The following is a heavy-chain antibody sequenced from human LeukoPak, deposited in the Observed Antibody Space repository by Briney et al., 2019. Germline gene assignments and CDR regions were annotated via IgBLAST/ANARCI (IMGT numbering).Heavy chain of an antibody. Sequence: TGGSLRLSCAASGFTFSSYWMSWVRQAPGKGLEWVSGISGSGGNTYYADSVKGRFTVSRDNSKNMLYLQMHSLRAEDTAIFYCAKYPASGGYFDYWGQGTPVTVSS. V-gene: IGHV3-23*01. J-gene: IGHJ4*02. D-gene: IGHD6-13*01. CDR1: GFTFSSYW. CDR2: ISGSGGNT. CDR3: AKYPASGGYFDY.